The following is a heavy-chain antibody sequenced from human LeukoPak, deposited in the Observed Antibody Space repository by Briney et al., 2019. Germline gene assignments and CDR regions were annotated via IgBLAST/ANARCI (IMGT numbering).Heavy chain of an antibody. CDR3: AREVADYGGYYYYHYMDV. CDR2: IYTSGSN. CDR1: GGSISSYY. V-gene: IGHV4-4*07. Sequence: SETLSLTCTVSGGSISSYYWSWIRQPAGKGLEWIGRIYTSGSNNYNPSLESRVTMSVGTSKKQFSLKLSSVTAADTAMYYCAREVADYGGYYYYHYMDVWGKGTTVTISS. J-gene: IGHJ6*03. D-gene: IGHD4-23*01.